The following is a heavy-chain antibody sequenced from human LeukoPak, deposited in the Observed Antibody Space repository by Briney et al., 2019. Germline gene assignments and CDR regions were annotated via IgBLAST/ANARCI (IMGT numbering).Heavy chain of an antibody. CDR2: ISAYNGNT. D-gene: IGHD4-17*01. CDR3: ARDGDHGDHKNYFDY. J-gene: IGHJ4*02. V-gene: IGHV1-18*01. Sequence: GASVKVSCKASGYTFTSYGISWVRQAPGQGLEWMGWISAYNGNTNYAQKLQGRVTMTTDTSTSTAYMELSSLRSDDTAVYYCARDGDHGDHKNYFDYWGQGTLVTVSS. CDR1: GYTFTSYG.